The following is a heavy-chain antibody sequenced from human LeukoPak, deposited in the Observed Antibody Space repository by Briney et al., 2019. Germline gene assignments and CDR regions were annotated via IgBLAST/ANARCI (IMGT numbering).Heavy chain of an antibody. CDR3: ASVTAMYGTGFDP. J-gene: IGHJ5*02. Sequence: PSETLSLTCTVSGGSTSSYYWSWIRQPPGKGLEWIGYIYYSGSTNYNPSLKSRVTISVDTSKNQFSLKLSSVTAADTAVYYCASVTAMYGTGFDPWGQGTLVAVSS. CDR1: GGSTSSYY. V-gene: IGHV4-59*01. D-gene: IGHD5-18*01. CDR2: IYYSGST.